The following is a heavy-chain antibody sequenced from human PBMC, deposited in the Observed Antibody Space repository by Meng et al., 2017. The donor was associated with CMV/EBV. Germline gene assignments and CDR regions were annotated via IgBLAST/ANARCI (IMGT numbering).Heavy chain of an antibody. D-gene: IGHD2-2*01. V-gene: IGHV1-2*02. Sequence: ASVKVSCKASGYTFTGYYMHWVRQAPGQGLEWMGWINPNSGGTNYAQKFQGRVTMTRDTSIRTAYMELSRLRSDDTAVYYCARDQSSTSYYYYGMDVWGQGTTVTVSS. J-gene: IGHJ6*02. CDR3: ARDQSSTSYYYYGMDV. CDR1: GYTFTGYY. CDR2: INPNSGGT.